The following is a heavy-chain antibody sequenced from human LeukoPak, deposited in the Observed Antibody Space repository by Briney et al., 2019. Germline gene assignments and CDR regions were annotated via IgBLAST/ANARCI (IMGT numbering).Heavy chain of an antibody. D-gene: IGHD3-3*01. J-gene: IGHJ4*02. CDR3: AKVAELRFLEWLRRATAAFDY. CDR1: GFTFSSYG. CDR2: IRSDGSNK. Sequence: PRRSPTLPSAAPGFTFSSYGMHWVRHAPAQGLESLAFIRSDGSNKYYADCVKGRFTISRDNSKNTLYLQMNSLRAEDTAVYYCAKVAELRFLEWLRRATAAFDYWGQGTLVTVSS. V-gene: IGHV3-30*02.